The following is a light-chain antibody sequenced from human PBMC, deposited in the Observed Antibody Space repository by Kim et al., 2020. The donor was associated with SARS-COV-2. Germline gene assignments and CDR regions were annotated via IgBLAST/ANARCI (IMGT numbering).Light chain of an antibody. J-gene: IGKJ1*01. CDR2: SAS. Sequence: ASVGDRVTITCRASQTISNFLAWFQQKPGMVPKLLIYSASTLHSGVPSRFSGSGSGTHFTLTISSLQPEDVATYYCQRYNSVPKAFGQGTKVDIK. CDR1: QTISNF. V-gene: IGKV1-27*01. CDR3: QRYNSVPKA.